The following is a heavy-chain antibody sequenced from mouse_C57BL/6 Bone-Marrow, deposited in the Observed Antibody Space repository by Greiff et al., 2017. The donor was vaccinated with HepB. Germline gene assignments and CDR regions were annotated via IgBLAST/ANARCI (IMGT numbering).Heavy chain of an antibody. CDR2: IYPGSGNT. J-gene: IGHJ3*01. CDR1: GYSFTSYY. D-gene: IGHD3-2*02. Sequence: QVQLQQSGPELVKPGASVKISCKASGYSFTSYYIHWVKQRPGQGLEWIGWIYPGSGNTKYNEKFKGKATLTADTSSSTAYMELRSLTSEDTAVYYCASGQLRLGAWFAYWGQGTLVTVSA. V-gene: IGHV1-66*01. CDR3: ASGQLRLGAWFAY.